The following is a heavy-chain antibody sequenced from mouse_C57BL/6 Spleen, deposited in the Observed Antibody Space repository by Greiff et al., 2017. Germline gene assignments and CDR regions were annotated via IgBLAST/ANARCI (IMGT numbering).Heavy chain of an antibody. D-gene: IGHD1-1*01. Sequence: VQLQQSGPELVKPGASVKMSCKASGYTFTDYNMHWVKQSHGKSLEWIGYINPNNGGTSYNQKFKGKATLTVNKSSSTAYMELRSLTSEDSAVYYCASYYYGPYAMDYWGQGTSGTVSS. CDR2: INPNNGGT. J-gene: IGHJ4*01. CDR3: ASYYYGPYAMDY. V-gene: IGHV1-22*01. CDR1: GYTFTDYN.